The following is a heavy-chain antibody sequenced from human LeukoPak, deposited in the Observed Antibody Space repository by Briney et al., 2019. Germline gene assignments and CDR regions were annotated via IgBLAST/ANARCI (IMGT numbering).Heavy chain of an antibody. J-gene: IGHJ4*02. D-gene: IGHD3-22*01. V-gene: IGHV4-59*08. Sequence: PSETLSLTCTVSGGSISSYYWSWIRQPPGKGLEWIGYIYYSGSTNYNPSLKSRVTISVDTSKNQFSLKLSSVTAADTAVYYCARYFYDSSGYYPGYLDYWGQGTLVTVSS. CDR2: IYYSGST. CDR3: ARYFYDSSGYYPGYLDY. CDR1: GGSISSYY.